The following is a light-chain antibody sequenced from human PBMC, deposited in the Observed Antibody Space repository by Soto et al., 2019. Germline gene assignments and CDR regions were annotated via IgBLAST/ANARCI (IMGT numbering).Light chain of an antibody. V-gene: IGKV3-20*01. CDR1: QSVSSSY. CDR2: GAS. Sequence: EIVLTSAPAALFMYTGERATLSCRASQSVSSSYLAWYQQKPGQAPRLLIYGASSRATGIPDRFSGSGSGTDFTLTISRLEFEDCAVYYCQQYGIAPPFTFGPGTKVDIK. J-gene: IGKJ3*01. CDR3: QQYGIAPPFT.